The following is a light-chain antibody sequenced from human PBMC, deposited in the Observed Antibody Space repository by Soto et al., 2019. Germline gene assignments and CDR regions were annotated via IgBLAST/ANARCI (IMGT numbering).Light chain of an antibody. J-gene: IGKJ2*01. CDR3: QQYNIWPYT. CDR1: QSVSSN. CDR2: AAS. Sequence: EIVMTQSPATLSVSPGETATLSCRASQSVSSNLAWYQQTPGQAPRLLIYAASTRATGIPARFSGSGSGTEFTLTISSLQSEDFAVYYCQQYNIWPYTFGQGTKLEIK. V-gene: IGKV3-15*01.